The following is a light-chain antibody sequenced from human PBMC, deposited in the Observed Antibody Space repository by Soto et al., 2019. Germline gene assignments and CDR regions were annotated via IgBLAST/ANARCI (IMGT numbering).Light chain of an antibody. J-gene: IGLJ1*01. CDR2: EVS. Sequence: QSALTQPASVSGSPGQSITISCTGTSSDVGSYNLVSWYQQHPGKAPKLMIYEVSKRPSGVSNRFSGSKSGNTASLTISGLQAEDEADYYCCSYAGSSPLYGFGTGTKLTVL. CDR1: SSDVGSYNL. V-gene: IGLV2-23*02. CDR3: CSYAGSSPLYG.